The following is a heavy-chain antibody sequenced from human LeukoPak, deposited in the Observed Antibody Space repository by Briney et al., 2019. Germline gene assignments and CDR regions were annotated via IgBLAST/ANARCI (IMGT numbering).Heavy chain of an antibody. V-gene: IGHV1-69*13. CDR3: ARALSSLGANWFDP. D-gene: IGHD3-16*01. CDR1: GGTFSSYA. J-gene: IGHJ5*02. CDR2: IIPIFGTA. Sequence: GASVKVSCKASGGTFSSYAISWVRQAPGQGLEWMGGIIPIFGTANYAQKFQGRVTITADESTSTAYMELSSLGSEDTAVYYCARALSSLGANWFDPWGQGTLVTVSS.